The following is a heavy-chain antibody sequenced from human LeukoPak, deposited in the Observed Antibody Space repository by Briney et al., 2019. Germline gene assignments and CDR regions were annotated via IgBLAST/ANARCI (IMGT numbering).Heavy chain of an antibody. CDR1: GGSFSGYY. J-gene: IGHJ6*04. D-gene: IGHD2-2*01. CDR3: ARAIVVVPAVMVYYYYGMDV. CDR2: INHSGST. Sequence: PSETLSLTCAVSGGSFSGYYWSWIRQPPGKGLEWIGEINHSGSTNYNPSLKSRVTISVHTSKNQFSLKLSSVTAADTAVYYCARAIVVVPAVMVYYYYGMDVWGKGTTVTVSS. V-gene: IGHV4-34*01.